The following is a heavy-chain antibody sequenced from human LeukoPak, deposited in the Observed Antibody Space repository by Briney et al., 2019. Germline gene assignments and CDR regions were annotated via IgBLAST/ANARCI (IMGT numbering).Heavy chain of an antibody. CDR1: GGSISSYY. D-gene: IGHD3-22*01. CDR2: VYYSGST. V-gene: IGHV4-59*01. J-gene: IGHJ1*01. CDR3: ARPSGSYDSSGYYSEYFQH. Sequence: TSETLSLTCTVSGGSISSYYWSWIRQPPGEGLEWIRYVYYSGSTNYNPSLKSRVTISVDTSKNQFSLKLSSVTAADTAVYYCARPSGSYDSSGYYSEYFQHWGQGTLVTVSS.